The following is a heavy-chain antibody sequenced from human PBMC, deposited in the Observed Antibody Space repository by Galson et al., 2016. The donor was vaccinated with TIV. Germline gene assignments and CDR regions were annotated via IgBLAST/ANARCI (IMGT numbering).Heavy chain of an antibody. J-gene: IGHJ3*02. CDR1: GFIFIDYG. CDR2: ISYDGSNQ. D-gene: IGHD3-10*02. CDR3: LLPMLYDFDI. V-gene: IGHV3-30*03. Sequence: SLRLSCAASGFIFIDYGMNWVRQAPGKGLEWVAVISYDGSNQHYRDSVKGRFTISRDNSTNTLYLQMKSLRVEDTAVYYCLLPMLYDFDIWGQGTMVTVSS.